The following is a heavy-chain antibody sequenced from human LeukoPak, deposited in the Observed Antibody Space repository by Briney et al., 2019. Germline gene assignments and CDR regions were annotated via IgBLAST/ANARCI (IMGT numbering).Heavy chain of an antibody. Sequence: GGSLRLSCAASGFTFSGYGMHWVRQAPGKGLEWVAVIWYDGSNKYYADSVKGRFTISRDNSKNTLYLQMNSLRAEDTAVYYCARVQQEEYGDDYYYYGMDVWGQGTTVTVSS. V-gene: IGHV3-33*01. CDR1: GFTFSGYG. D-gene: IGHD4-17*01. CDR3: ARVQQEEYGDDYYYYGMDV. CDR2: IWYDGSNK. J-gene: IGHJ6*02.